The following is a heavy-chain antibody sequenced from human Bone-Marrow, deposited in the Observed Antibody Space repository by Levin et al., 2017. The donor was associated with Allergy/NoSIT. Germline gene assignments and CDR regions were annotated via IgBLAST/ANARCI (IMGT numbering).Heavy chain of an antibody. CDR3: ARRTVEGYSNVYYDP. CDR2: ANHRGIT. D-gene: IGHD4-11*01. Sequence: SETLSLTCAVYAESFSAYYWSWLRQAPGGGLEWIGEANHRGITNYNPSVKGRVTISVDTSQKQVSLKLNSVTAADTAVYYCARRTVEGYSNVYYDPWGQGTLVTVSS. J-gene: IGHJ5*02. V-gene: IGHV4-34*01. CDR1: AESFSAYY.